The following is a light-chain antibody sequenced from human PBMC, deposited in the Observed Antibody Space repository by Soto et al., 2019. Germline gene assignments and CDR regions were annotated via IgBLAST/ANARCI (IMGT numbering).Light chain of an antibody. Sequence: TVLTQSPATLSLSPGEGATLSCRASQGVSTYLAWYQQKPGQPPRLLTYDVSNRATGIPARFSGGGSGTDFTLTISSLEPEDSAVYYCQQRSSWPLTFGGGTKVDIK. V-gene: IGKV3-11*01. J-gene: IGKJ4*01. CDR2: DVS. CDR1: QGVSTY. CDR3: QQRSSWPLT.